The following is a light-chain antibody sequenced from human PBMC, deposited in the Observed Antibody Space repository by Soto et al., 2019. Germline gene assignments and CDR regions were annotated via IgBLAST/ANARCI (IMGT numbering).Light chain of an antibody. CDR1: SGSIGSSY. Sequence: NFMLTQPHSVSGSPGKTVTISCTRSSGSIGSSYVQWYQQRPGSAPSKVIFEDDQRPSGVPARFFGSIDRSSNSASLTISGLRAEDEADYYCQSYAHDNYVFGPGTKLTVL. J-gene: IGLJ1*01. V-gene: IGLV6-57*04. CDR2: EDD. CDR3: QSYAHDNYV.